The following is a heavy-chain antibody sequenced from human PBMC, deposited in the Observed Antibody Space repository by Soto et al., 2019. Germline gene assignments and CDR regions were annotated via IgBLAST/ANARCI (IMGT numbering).Heavy chain of an antibody. D-gene: IGHD3-10*01. Sequence: SQTLSLTCAISGDSVSSYSAAWNWIRQSPSGGLEWLGRTYYRSRFFSDYAESVKSRIIINPDTSKNQFSLQLKSVTPEDTAVYYCVRDRYGSSGWYDLWGQGTPVTVSS. CDR3: VRDRYGSSGWYDL. CDR1: GDSVSSYSAA. CDR2: TYYRSRFFS. J-gene: IGHJ5*02. V-gene: IGHV6-1*01.